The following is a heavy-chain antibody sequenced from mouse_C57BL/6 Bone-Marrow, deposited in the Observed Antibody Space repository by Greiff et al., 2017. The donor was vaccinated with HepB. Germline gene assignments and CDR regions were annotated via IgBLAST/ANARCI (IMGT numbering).Heavy chain of an antibody. CDR2: IHPNSGST. D-gene: IGHD2-13*01. J-gene: IGHJ4*01. V-gene: IGHV1-64*01. CDR3: AGSDDGGYMALGD. CDR1: GYTFTSYW. Sequence: VQLQQPGAELVKPGASVKLSCKASGYTFTSYWMHWVKQRPGQGLEWIGMIHPNSGSTNYNEKFKSKATLTVDKSSSTAYMQLSSLTSEDSAVYYCAGSDDGGYMALGDWGKGTTVTVSS.